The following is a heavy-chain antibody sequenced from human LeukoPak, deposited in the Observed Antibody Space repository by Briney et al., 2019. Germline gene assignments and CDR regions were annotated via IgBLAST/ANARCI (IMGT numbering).Heavy chain of an antibody. D-gene: IGHD1-14*01. CDR2: IWDDGSNK. V-gene: IGHV3-33*01. CDR3: ARGRGNHPYFDF. J-gene: IGHJ4*02. Sequence: PGGSLRLSCAASRFTFSDSGMHWVRQAPGKGLEWVAFIWDDGSNKYYADSVKGRFTISRDNSMNTLYVQMNSLRAEDTAVYYCARGRGNHPYFDFWGQGTLVTVSS. CDR1: RFTFSDSG.